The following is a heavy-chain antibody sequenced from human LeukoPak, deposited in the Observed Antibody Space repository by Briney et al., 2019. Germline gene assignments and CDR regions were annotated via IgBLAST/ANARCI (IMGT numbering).Heavy chain of an antibody. V-gene: IGHV3-13*01. CDR1: GFTFSSYD. CDR2: IGTAGDT. J-gene: IGHJ3*02. CDR3: AKESLFDSNFDSAFDI. Sequence: GGSLRLSCAASGFTFSSYDMHWVRQATGKGLEWVSAIGTAGDTYYPGSVKGRFTISRENAKNSLYLQMNSLRAGDTAVYYCAKESLFDSNFDSAFDIWGQGTMVTVSS. D-gene: IGHD3-22*01.